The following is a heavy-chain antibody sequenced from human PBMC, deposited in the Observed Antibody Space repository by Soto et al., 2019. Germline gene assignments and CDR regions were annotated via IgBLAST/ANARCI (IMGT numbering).Heavy chain of an antibody. CDR1: GFTFTNNW. D-gene: IGHD3-16*01. CDR2: VNTFGSIT. Sequence: EVQLVESGGGLVQPGGSLRLSCAASGFTFTNNWIHWVRQAPGKGLVWVSRVNTFGSITNYADSVRGRFTISRDNAKNTVYLQMNSLRVEYTAVYYCVRGAHSASYVDFWGQGTLVTVSS. J-gene: IGHJ4*02. V-gene: IGHV3-74*01. CDR3: VRGAHSASYVDF.